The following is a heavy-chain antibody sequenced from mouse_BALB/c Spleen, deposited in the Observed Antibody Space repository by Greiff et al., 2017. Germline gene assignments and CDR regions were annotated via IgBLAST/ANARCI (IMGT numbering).Heavy chain of an antibody. V-gene: IGHV1-74*01. CDR2: IDPYDSET. D-gene: IGHD1-1*01. CDR3: AREATTVVGY. CDR1: GYTFTSYG. J-gene: IGHJ2*01. Sequence: QVQLQQSGAELAKPGASVKMSCKASGYTFTSYGRTGVKQRPEQGLEWIGRIDPYDSETHYNQKFKDKAILTVDKSSSTAYMQLSSLTSEDSAVYYCAREATTVVGYWGQGTTLTVSS.